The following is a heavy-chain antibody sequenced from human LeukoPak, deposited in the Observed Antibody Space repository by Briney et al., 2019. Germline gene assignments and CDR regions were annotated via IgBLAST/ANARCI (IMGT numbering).Heavy chain of an antibody. CDR3: ALGLVTDY. V-gene: IGHV3-66*01. D-gene: IGHD3-9*01. Sequence: GGSLRLSCAASGFTVSSNFMSWVRQAPGKGLEWVSVIYSGGSTYYADSVKGRFTISRDNSKSTLYLQMNSLRVEDTAVYYCALGLVTDYWGQGTLVTVSS. CDR2: IYSGGST. J-gene: IGHJ4*02. CDR1: GFTVSSNF.